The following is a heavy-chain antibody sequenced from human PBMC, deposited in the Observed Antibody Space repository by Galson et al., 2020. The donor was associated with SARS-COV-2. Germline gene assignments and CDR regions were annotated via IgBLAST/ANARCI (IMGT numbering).Heavy chain of an antibody. J-gene: IGHJ4*02. CDR3: ARLDAYGPGY. D-gene: IGHD2-21*01. CDR2: ISSSGRTI. V-gene: IGHV3-48*03. CDR1: GFTFSNYE. Sequence: GESLKISCAASGFTFSNYEMNWVRQAPGKGLEWVSYISSSGRTIHYADSVKSRFTISRDNAKSSQALQMNSLRAEDTAVYYCARLDAYGPGYWGQGTLVTVSS.